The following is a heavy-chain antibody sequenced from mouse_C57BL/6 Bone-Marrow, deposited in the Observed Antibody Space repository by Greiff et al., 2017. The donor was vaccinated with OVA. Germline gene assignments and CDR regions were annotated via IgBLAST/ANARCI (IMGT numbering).Heavy chain of an antibody. D-gene: IGHD4-1*01. CDR2: IWSGGST. Sequence: QVQLQQSGPGLVQPSQSLSITCTVSGFSFTSYGVHWVRQSPGKGLEWLGVIWSGGSTAYNAAFISRLSISKDNSKSQVFFKMNSLQADDTARYYCAILNWAGNYWGQGTTLTVSS. CDR1: GFSFTSYG. V-gene: IGHV2-2*01. CDR3: AILNWAGNY. J-gene: IGHJ2*01.